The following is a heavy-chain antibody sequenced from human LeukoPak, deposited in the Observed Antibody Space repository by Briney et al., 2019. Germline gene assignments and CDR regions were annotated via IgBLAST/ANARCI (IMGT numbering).Heavy chain of an antibody. Sequence: GASVKVSCKGSGYTFTDFFMHWVRQAPGQGLEWMGCINPNSGATHYAQKLQGRVTITRDTSISTPYLELSSLRSDDTAAYYCAKDAVGLWGSQIDICGQGTLVTVSS. CDR2: INPNSGAT. V-gene: IGHV1-2*02. CDR3: AKDAVGLWGSQIDI. D-gene: IGHD7-27*01. CDR1: GYTFTDFF. J-gene: IGHJ4*02.